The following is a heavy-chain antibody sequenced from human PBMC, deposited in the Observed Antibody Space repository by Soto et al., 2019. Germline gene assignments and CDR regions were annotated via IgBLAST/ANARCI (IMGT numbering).Heavy chain of an antibody. V-gene: IGHV3-23*01. Sequence: PGGSLRFPGAASESTLSRHGMPWSRQAPGKGLEWVATLNPIGSNTDSAHSVKGRFTISRDSSWSTVALQISNLRAEETALYYFVYWVSAHFDYWRQGTLVTVSS. CDR2: LNPIGSNT. J-gene: IGHJ4*03. CDR1: ESTLSRHG. CDR3: VYWVSAHFDY. D-gene: IGHD2-8*01.